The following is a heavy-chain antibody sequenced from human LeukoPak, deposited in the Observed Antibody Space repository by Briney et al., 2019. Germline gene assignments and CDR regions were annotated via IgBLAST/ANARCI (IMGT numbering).Heavy chain of an antibody. V-gene: IGHV4-34*01. CDR3: ARAGYSSSWYGRTARGWYFDL. J-gene: IGHJ2*01. D-gene: IGHD6-13*01. CDR1: GGSISSYY. CDR2: INHSGST. Sequence: SETLSLTCTVSGGSISSYYWSWIRQPPGKGLEWIGEINHSGSTNYNPSLKSRVTISVDTSKNQFSLKLSSVTAADTAVYYCARAGYSSSWYGRTARGWYFDLWGRGTLVTVSS.